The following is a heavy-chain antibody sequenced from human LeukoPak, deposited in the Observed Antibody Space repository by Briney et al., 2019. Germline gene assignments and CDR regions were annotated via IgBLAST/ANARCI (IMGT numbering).Heavy chain of an antibody. J-gene: IGHJ4*02. CDR2: INHSGST. CDR1: GFTFSNFA. CDR3: ARGGSSGYIY. Sequence: GSLRLSCAASGFTFSNFAMSWVRQAPGKGLEWIGEINHSGSTNYNPSLKSRVTISVDTSKNQFSLKLSSVTAADTAVYYCARGGSSGYIYWGQGTLVTISS. V-gene: IGHV4-34*01. D-gene: IGHD3-22*01.